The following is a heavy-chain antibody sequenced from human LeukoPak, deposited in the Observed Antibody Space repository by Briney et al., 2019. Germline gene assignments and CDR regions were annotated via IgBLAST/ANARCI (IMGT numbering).Heavy chain of an antibody. CDR3: ARAGGYSYGYVPFDY. J-gene: IGHJ4*02. D-gene: IGHD5-18*01. V-gene: IGHV4-59*01. CDR2: IHYSGTT. CDR1: GGSISGYY. Sequence: SETLSLTCTVSGGSISGYYWSWIRQPPGKGLEWLGYIHYSGTTNYNPSLRSRVTMSVDTAKNQFSLKLSSVTAADTAVYYCARAGGYSYGYVPFDYWGQGTLVTVSS.